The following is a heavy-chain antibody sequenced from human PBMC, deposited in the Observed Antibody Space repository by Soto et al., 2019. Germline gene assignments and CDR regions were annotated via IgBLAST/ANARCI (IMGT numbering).Heavy chain of an antibody. D-gene: IGHD3-22*01. CDR3: ARSGYHYEYYFDY. V-gene: IGHV3-23*01. CDR1: GFTFSSYA. CDR2: ISGSGGST. J-gene: IGHJ4*02. Sequence: PGGSLRLSCAASGFTFSSYAMSWVRQAPGKGLEWVSAISGSGGSTYYADSVKGRFTISRDNSKNTLYLQMNSLRAEDTAVYYCARSGYHYEYYFDYWGQGALVTVSS.